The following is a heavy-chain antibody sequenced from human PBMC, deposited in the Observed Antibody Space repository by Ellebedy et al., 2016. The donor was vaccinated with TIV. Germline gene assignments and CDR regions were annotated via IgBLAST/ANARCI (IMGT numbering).Heavy chain of an antibody. V-gene: IGHV1-18*01. J-gene: IGHJ3*02. Sequence: AASVKVSCKASGYTFTSYGISWVRQAPGQGLEWMGWISADNGNTKYAQKFQGRVTMTEDTSTDTAYMELSSLRSEDTAVYYCGTDLRYCTNGVCFKRFDAFDIWGQGTMVTVSS. D-gene: IGHD2-8*01. CDR2: ISADNGNT. CDR1: GYTFTSYG. CDR3: GTDLRYCTNGVCFKRFDAFDI.